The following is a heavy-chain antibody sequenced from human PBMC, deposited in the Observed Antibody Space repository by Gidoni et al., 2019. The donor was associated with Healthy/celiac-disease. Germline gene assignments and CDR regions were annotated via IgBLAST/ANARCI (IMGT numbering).Heavy chain of an antibody. CDR1: GFTSGDYA. Sequence: EVQLVESGGGLVQPGRSLRLSCTASGFTSGDYAMSWFRQAPGKGLEWVGFIRSKAYGGRTEYAASVKGRFTISRDDSKSIAYLQMNSLKTEDTAVYYCTRREEQWLVPPDYWGQGTLVTVSS. CDR3: TRREEQWLVPPDY. CDR2: IRSKAYGGRT. J-gene: IGHJ4*02. D-gene: IGHD6-19*01. V-gene: IGHV3-49*03.